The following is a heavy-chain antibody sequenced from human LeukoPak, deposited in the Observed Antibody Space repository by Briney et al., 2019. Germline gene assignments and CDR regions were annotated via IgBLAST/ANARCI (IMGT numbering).Heavy chain of an antibody. J-gene: IGHJ4*02. CDR3: TTYSSGSLGY. CDR2: IISKTDGGRT. Sequence: NPGGSLRLSCAASGFTFSNAWMTWVRQAPGKGLEWVGRIISKTDGGRTDYAAPVKGRFTISRDDSKNTLYLQVNSLKIEDTAVYYCTTYSSGSLGYWGQGILVTVSS. V-gene: IGHV3-15*01. D-gene: IGHD6-19*01. CDR1: GFTFSNAW.